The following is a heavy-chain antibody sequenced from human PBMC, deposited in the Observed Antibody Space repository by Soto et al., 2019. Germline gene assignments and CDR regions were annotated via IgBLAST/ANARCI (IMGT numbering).Heavy chain of an antibody. CDR2: ISSSSSTI. CDR3: ARQVVGYYILTGTS. D-gene: IGHD3-9*01. V-gene: IGHV3-48*01. J-gene: IGHJ4*02. CDR1: GFTFSSYS. Sequence: ELQLVESGGGLVQPGGSLRLSCAASGFTFSSYSMNWVRQAPGKGLEWVSYISSSSSTIYYADSVKGRFTISRDNAKNSLYLQMNSLRAEDTAVYYCARQVVGYYILTGTSWGQGTLVTVSS.